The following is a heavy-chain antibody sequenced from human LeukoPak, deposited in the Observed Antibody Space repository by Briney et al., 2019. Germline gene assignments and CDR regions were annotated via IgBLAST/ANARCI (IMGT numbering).Heavy chain of an antibody. CDR1: GFTFSSYD. CDR2: IGTAGDT. V-gene: IGHV3-13*01. D-gene: IGHD2-2*01. J-gene: IGHJ3*02. CDR3: AGEDQLVDAFDI. Sequence: GGSLRLSCAASGFTFSSYDMHWVRQATGKGLEWVSAIGTAGDTYYPGSVKGRFTISRENAKNSLYLQMNSLRAGDTAVYYCAGEDQLVDAFDIWGQGTMVTVSS.